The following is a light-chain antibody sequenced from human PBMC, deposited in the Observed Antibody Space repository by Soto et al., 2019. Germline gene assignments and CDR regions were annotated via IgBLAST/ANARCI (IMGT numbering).Light chain of an antibody. CDR2: RNN. CDR3: EAWDDSLGGSFV. CDR1: SSNIGSNY. Sequence: QPVLTQPPSASGTPGQRVTISCSGSSSNIGSNYVYWYQQLPGTAPKLLIYRNNQRPSGVPDRFSGSKSGTSASLAISGLRSAFEAVYYCEAWDDSLGGSFVFGPGTKVTVL. J-gene: IGLJ1*01. V-gene: IGLV1-47*01.